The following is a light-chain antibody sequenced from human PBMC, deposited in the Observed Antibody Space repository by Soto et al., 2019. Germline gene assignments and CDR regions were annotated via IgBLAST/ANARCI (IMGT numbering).Light chain of an antibody. Sequence: DIQMTQSPSSLSASVGDRVTITCRASQSISSWLAWYQQKPGKAPKLLIYDASILESGVPSRFSGRGSGTEFTLTISSLQADDYATFYCQQYHTDWTFGQGTKVDIK. CDR3: QQYHTDWT. V-gene: IGKV1-5*01. CDR1: QSISSW. J-gene: IGKJ1*01. CDR2: DAS.